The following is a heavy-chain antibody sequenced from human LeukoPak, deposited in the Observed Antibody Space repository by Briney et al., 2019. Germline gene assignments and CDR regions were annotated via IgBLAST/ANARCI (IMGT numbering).Heavy chain of an antibody. V-gene: IGHV3-33*01. CDR3: ASDTSLGYCSSTSCYPGGMDV. CDR1: GFTFSSYG. Sequence: PGGSLRLSCAASGFTFSSYGMHWVRQAPGKGMEWVAVIWYDGSNKYYADSVKGRFTISRDNSKNTLYLQMNSLRAEDTAMYNWASDTSLGYCSSTSCYPGGMDVWGQGTTVTVSS. D-gene: IGHD2-2*01. CDR2: IWYDGSNK. J-gene: IGHJ6*02.